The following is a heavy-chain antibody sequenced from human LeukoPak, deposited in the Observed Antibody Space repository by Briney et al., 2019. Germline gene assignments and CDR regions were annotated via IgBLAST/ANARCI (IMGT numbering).Heavy chain of an antibody. Sequence: GGSLRLSCAASGFTFSTFSMTWVRQTPGKGLEWVSAISGSGSDIYYADAVKGRSTISRDNPRRSLYRQMNSLRAEDTAVYYCARRTFLNHAFDVWGQGTVVTVSS. CDR1: GFTFSTFS. CDR2: ISGSGSDI. D-gene: IGHD1-7*01. CDR3: ARRTFLNHAFDV. V-gene: IGHV3-21*01. J-gene: IGHJ3*01.